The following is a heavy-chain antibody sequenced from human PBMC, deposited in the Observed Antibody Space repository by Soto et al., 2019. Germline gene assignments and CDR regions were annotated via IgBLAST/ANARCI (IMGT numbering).Heavy chain of an antibody. J-gene: IGHJ4*02. V-gene: IGHV3-23*01. CDR1: GFPFSIYS. CDR3: AKKVNSGTARQYYDY. CDR2: FRTSGDGGTT. Sequence: PGGSLRLACAASGFPFSIYSMSLVRQSPGKGLEWVSGFRTSGDGGTTYYADSVKGRFTISRDNSKNMLFLQMNSLRAEDTVIYYCAKKVNSGTARQYYDYWGQGILFTVSS. D-gene: IGHD6-13*01.